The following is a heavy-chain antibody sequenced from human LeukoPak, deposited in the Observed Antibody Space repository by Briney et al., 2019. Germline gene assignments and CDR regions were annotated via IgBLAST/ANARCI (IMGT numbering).Heavy chain of an antibody. Sequence: GGSLRLSCAASGFTFDDYGMSWVRQAPGKGLEWVSAISGSGGSTYYADSVKGRFTISRDNSKNTLYLQMNSLRAEDTAVYYCAKASDYVWGSYRYPFDYWGQGTLVTVSS. V-gene: IGHV3-23*01. D-gene: IGHD3-16*02. CDR1: GFTFDDYG. CDR2: ISGSGGST. J-gene: IGHJ4*02. CDR3: AKASDYVWGSYRYPFDY.